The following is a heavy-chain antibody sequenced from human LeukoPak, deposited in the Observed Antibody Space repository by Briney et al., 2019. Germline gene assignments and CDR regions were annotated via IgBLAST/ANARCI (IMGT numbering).Heavy chain of an antibody. CDR2: IYYSGST. Sequence: SETLSLTCTVSGGSISSYYWSWIRQPPGKGLEWIGYIYYSGSTNYNPSLKSRVTISVDTSKNQFSLKLSSVTAADTAVYYCARTTEGGYSYGYFYYYYMDVRGKGTTVTISS. J-gene: IGHJ6*03. D-gene: IGHD5-18*01. CDR1: GGSISSYY. CDR3: ARTTEGGYSYGYFYYYYMDV. V-gene: IGHV4-59*01.